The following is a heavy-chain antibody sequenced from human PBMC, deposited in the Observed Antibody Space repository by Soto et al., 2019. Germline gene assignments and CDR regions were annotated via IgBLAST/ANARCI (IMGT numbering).Heavy chain of an antibody. D-gene: IGHD5-12*01. CDR2: VYYDGHT. CDR1: GGSINNNF. J-gene: IGHJ4*02. V-gene: IGHV4-59*01. CDR3: ARESGDGYKILY. Sequence: SETLSLTCTVSGGSINNNFWGWIRQPPGKGLEWIGYVYYDGHTDYNPSLESRVTIAVDTSKNQFSLKLSSVTAADTAVYYCARESGDGYKILYWGQGTLVNVSS.